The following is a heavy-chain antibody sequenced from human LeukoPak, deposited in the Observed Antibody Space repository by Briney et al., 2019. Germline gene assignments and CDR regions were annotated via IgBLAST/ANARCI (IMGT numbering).Heavy chain of an antibody. Sequence: PSETLSLTCSVSGDSISSSLHYWVWIRQPPGKGLEWIGSIYYSGNTYYNASLKSQVSISIDTSKNQFSLRLTSVTAADTAVYYCARQTGSGLFILPGGQGTLVTVSS. D-gene: IGHD3/OR15-3a*01. CDR3: ARQTGSGLFILP. V-gene: IGHV4-39*01. CDR2: IYYSGNT. J-gene: IGHJ4*02. CDR1: GDSISSSLHY.